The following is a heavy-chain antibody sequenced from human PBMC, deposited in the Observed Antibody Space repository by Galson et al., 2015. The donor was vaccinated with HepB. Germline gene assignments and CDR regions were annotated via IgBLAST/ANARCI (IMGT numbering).Heavy chain of an antibody. Sequence: SLRLSCAASGFTVSSNYMSWVRQAPGKGLEWVSVIYSGGSTYYADSVKGRFTISRDNSENTLYLQMNSLRAEDTAVYYCARGPGYYDSSGYSPFDYWGQGTLVTVSS. CDR2: IYSGGST. J-gene: IGHJ4*02. V-gene: IGHV3-66*01. CDR1: GFTVSSNY. D-gene: IGHD3-22*01. CDR3: ARGPGYYDSSGYSPFDY.